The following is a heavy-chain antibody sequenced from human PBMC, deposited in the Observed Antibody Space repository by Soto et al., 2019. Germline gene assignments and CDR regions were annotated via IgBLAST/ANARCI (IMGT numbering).Heavy chain of an antibody. CDR1: GYSFTSYW. J-gene: IGHJ5*02. D-gene: IGHD2-2*01. Sequence: GESLKISCKGSGYSFTSYWIGWVRQMPGKGLEWMGIIYPGDSDTRYSPSFQGQVTISADKSISTAYLQWSSLKASDTAMYYCAREVDCSSTSCPGGWFDPWGQGTLVTVSS. CDR3: AREVDCSSTSCPGGWFDP. CDR2: IYPGDSDT. V-gene: IGHV5-51*01.